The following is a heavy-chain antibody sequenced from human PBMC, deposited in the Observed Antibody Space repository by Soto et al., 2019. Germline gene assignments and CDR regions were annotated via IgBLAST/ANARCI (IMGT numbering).Heavy chain of an antibody. CDR1: GGSISSGSYY. V-gene: IGHV4-39*01. D-gene: IGHD2-15*01. J-gene: IGHJ4*02. CDR2: MDYSGST. CDR3: SRLTVYCSGGSCYSGSHFDY. Sequence: QLQLQESGPGLVKPSETLSLTCTVSGGSISSGSYYCGWTRQPAGKGLEFIGSMDYSGSTYYNPSLMSRVSISVDTSRNQVSLRLSSVTAADTAVYYCSRLTVYCSGGSCYSGSHFDYWGQGILVTVSS.